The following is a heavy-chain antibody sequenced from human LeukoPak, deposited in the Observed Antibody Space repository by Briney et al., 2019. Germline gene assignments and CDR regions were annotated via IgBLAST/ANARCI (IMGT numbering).Heavy chain of an antibody. Sequence: SETLSLTCTVSGGSISSSSYYWGWIRQPPGKGLEWIGSIYYTGSTYYNPSLKSRVTISVDTSKNQFSLKLSSVTAADTAVYYCARHGPAVRGYDYWGQGTLVTVSS. V-gene: IGHV4-39*01. D-gene: IGHD3-10*01. CDR3: ARHGPAVRGYDY. J-gene: IGHJ4*02. CDR2: IYYTGST. CDR1: GGSISSSSYY.